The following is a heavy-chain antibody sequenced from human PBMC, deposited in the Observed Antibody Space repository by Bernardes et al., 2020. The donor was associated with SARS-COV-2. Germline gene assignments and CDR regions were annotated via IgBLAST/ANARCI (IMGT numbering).Heavy chain of an antibody. CDR2: INPSGGST. CDR3: ARDLTVTTGSDYYYGMDV. J-gene: IGHJ6*02. V-gene: IGHV1-46*01. CDR1: GYTFTSYY. D-gene: IGHD4-17*01. Sequence: ASVKVSCKASGYTFTSYYMHWVRQAPGQGLEWMGIINPSGGSTSYAQKFQGRVTITRDTSTSTVYMELSSLRSEDTAVYYCARDLTVTTGSDYYYGMDVWGQGTTVTVSS.